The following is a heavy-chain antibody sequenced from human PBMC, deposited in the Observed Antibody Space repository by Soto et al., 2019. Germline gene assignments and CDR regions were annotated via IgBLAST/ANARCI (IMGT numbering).Heavy chain of an antibody. CDR1: GYTFTIYG. CDR2: ISAYNGNT. D-gene: IGHD6-13*01. V-gene: IGHV1-18*01. Sequence: ASVKVSCKASGYTFTIYGISWVRQAPGQGLEWMGWISAYNGNTNYAQKLQGRVTMTTDTSTSTAYMELRSLRSDDTAVYYCAREIPGIAAAEALDIWGQGTMVTVSS. J-gene: IGHJ3*02. CDR3: AREIPGIAAAEALDI.